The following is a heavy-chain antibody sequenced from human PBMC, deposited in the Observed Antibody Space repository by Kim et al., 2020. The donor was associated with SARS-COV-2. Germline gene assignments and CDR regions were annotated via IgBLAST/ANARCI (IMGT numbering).Heavy chain of an antibody. Sequence: GGSLRLSCAASGFTFDDYAMHWVRQAPGEGLQWVSGITWNNNTIGYADSVTGRFTISRDNAQNSLYLEMNSLRVEDTAFYYCARGRPIDYWGQGTLVTVSS. CDR2: ITWNNNTI. CDR1: GFTFDDYA. J-gene: IGHJ4*02. CDR3: ARGRPIDY. V-gene: IGHV3-9*01. D-gene: IGHD3-10*01.